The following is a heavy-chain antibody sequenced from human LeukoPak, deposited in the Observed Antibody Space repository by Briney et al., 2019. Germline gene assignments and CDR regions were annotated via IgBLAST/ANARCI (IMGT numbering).Heavy chain of an antibody. V-gene: IGHV3-9*01. CDR3: AKDQSYYYGSGNNWFDP. CDR2: ISWNSGSI. D-gene: IGHD3-10*01. J-gene: IGHJ5*02. CDR1: GFTFDDYA. Sequence: GGSLRLSCAASGFTFDDYAMHWVRQAPGKGLEWVSGISWNSGSIGYADSVKGRFTISRDNAKNSLYLQMNSLRAEDTALYYCAKDQSYYYGSGNNWFDPWGQGTLVTVSS.